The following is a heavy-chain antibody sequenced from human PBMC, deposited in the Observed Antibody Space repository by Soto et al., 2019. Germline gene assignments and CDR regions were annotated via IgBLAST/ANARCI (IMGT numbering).Heavy chain of an antibody. CDR2: IYYSGST. Sequence: SETLSLTCTVSGGSISSYYWSWIRQPPGKGLEWIGYIYYSGSTNYNPSLKSRVTISVDTSKNQFSLKLSSVTAADTAVYYCARRIAAAGIPWFDPWGQGTLVNDSS. V-gene: IGHV4-59*08. CDR3: ARRIAAAGIPWFDP. D-gene: IGHD6-13*01. J-gene: IGHJ5*02. CDR1: GGSISSYY.